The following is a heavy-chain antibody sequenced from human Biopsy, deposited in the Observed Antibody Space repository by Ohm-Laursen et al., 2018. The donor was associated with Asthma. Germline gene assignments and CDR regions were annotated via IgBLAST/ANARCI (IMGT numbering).Heavy chain of an antibody. CDR1: GDSISTTNY. D-gene: IGHD6-19*01. CDR3: ARHWSGNGWQDMYNYFDP. J-gene: IGHJ5*02. V-gene: IGHV4-39*01. Sequence: SETLSLTCIVSGDSISTTNYWSWIRQPPGKRLEWIGSVYYSGTSYYNPSLKGRLTISVDTSKNQFSLNLGSVTAADTAVYYCARHWSGNGWQDMYNYFDPWGRGTLVTVSS. CDR2: VYYSGTS.